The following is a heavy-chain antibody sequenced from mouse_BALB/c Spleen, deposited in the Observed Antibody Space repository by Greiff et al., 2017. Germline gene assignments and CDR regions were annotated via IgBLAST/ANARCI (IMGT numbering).Heavy chain of an antibody. D-gene: IGHD1-1*01. J-gene: IGHJ1*01. Sequence: EVQRVESGGGLVKPGGSLKLSCAASGFTFSSYTMSWVRQTPEKRLEWVATISSGGGNTYYPDSVKGRFTISRDNAKNNLYLQMSSLRSEDTALYYCARNYGGYFDVWGAGTTVTVSS. V-gene: IGHV5-9*03. CDR2: ISSGGGNT. CDR3: ARNYGGYFDV. CDR1: GFTFSSYT.